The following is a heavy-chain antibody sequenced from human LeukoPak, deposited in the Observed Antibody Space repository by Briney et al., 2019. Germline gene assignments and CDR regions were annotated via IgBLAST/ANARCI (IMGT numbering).Heavy chain of an antibody. CDR3: ARDFHGSGSS. J-gene: IGHJ5*02. D-gene: IGHD3-10*01. CDR1: GGSISGSSYY. CDR2: IYYSGST. Sequence: PSETLSLICTVSGGSISGSSYYWGWIRQPPGKGLEWIGSIYYSGSTYYNPSLKSRVTISVDTSKNQFSLKLSSVTAADMAVYYCARDFHGSGSSWGQGILVTVSS. V-gene: IGHV4-39*07.